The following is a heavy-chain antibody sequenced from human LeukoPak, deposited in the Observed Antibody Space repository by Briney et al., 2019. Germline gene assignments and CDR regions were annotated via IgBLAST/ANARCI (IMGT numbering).Heavy chain of an antibody. J-gene: IGHJ4*02. Sequence: PSETLSLTCAVYGGSFSGYYWSWIRQPPGEGLEWIGEINHSGSTNYNPSLKSRVTISVDTSKNQFSLKLSSVTAADTAVYYCARGAAADYWGQGTLVTVSS. D-gene: IGHD6-13*01. V-gene: IGHV4-34*01. CDR2: INHSGST. CDR1: GGSFSGYY. CDR3: ARGAAADY.